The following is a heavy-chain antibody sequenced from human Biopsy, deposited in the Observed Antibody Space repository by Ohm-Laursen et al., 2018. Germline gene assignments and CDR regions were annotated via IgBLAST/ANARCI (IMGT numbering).Heavy chain of an antibody. J-gene: IGHJ1*01. Sequence: TLSLTCTVSGGSISSYYWNWIRQPAGGGLEYLGRLYTTGSTNYNPSLRSGVAMSANTTKNQFPLNLRSVTAADTAVYFCARSIDYGNSYFQYWGQGILVTVSS. V-gene: IGHV4-4*07. CDR1: GGSISSYY. D-gene: IGHD4/OR15-4a*01. CDR3: ARSIDYGNSYFQY. CDR2: LYTTGST.